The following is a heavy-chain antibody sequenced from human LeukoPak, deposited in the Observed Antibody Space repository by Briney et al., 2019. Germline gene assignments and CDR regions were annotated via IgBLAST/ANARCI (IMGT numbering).Heavy chain of an antibody. Sequence: SVKVSCKASGGTFSSYAISWVRQAPGQGLEWMGRIIPILGIANYAQKFQGRVTITADKSTSTAYMELSSLRSEDTAVYYCAATDGYNYLEYYYYGMDVWGQGTTVTVSS. V-gene: IGHV1-69*04. CDR3: AATDGYNYLEYYYYGMDV. D-gene: IGHD5-24*01. J-gene: IGHJ6*02. CDR2: IIPILGIA. CDR1: GGTFSSYA.